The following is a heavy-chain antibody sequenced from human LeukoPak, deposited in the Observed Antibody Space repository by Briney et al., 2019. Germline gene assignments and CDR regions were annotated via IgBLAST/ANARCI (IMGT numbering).Heavy chain of an antibody. J-gene: IGHJ4*02. CDR3: TSLTGDTDY. CDR1: GDSVSSNSAA. Sequence: SQTLSLTCAISGDSVSSNSAAWNWIRQSPSRGLEWLGRTYYRSKWYKEYTLSVKSRITINPDTSKNQFSLQLNSVTPEDTAVYYCTSLTGDTDYWGQGTLVTVSS. D-gene: IGHD7-27*01. CDR2: TYYRSKWYK. V-gene: IGHV6-1*01.